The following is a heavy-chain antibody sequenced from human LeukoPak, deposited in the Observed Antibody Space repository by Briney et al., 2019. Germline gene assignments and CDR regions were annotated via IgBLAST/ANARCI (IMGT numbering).Heavy chain of an antibody. Sequence: GGSLRLSCAASGFTFSSNAMHWVRQAPGKGLEWVAVISYDGGNRYYADSVKGRFTISRDNSKNTVYLQMNSLTVGDTAVYYCARETDAFDIWGQGTMVTVSS. V-gene: IGHV3-30-3*01. CDR1: GFTFSSNA. CDR2: ISYDGGNR. J-gene: IGHJ3*02. CDR3: ARETDAFDI.